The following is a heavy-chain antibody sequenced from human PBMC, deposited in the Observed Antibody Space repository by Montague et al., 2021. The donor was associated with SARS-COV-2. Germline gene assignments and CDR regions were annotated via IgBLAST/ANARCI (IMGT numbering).Heavy chain of an antibody. CDR2: VNHSGNT. CDR1: GGSFSNYY. CDR3: AGGRLPVLVPGAGPAGRAFDV. Sequence: SETLSLTCAISGGSFSNYYWSWIRQPPGKGLEWIGDVNHSGNTIYNPSVKSGVTISEDTSKNQFYLRLNSVTAADTAVYYCAGGRLPVLVPGAGPAGRAFDVWGQGTTVTVSS. J-gene: IGHJ3*01. D-gene: IGHD6-19*01. V-gene: IGHV4-34*01.